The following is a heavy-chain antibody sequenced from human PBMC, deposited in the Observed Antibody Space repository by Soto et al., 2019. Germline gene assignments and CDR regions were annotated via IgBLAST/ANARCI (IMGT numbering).Heavy chain of an antibody. Sequence: GGSLRLSCAASGFTFSSYGMHWVRQAPGKGLEWVAVISYDGSNKYYADSVKGRFTISRDNSKNTLYLQMNSLRAEDTAVYYCEVVGGYSSSSEPIAGLSPIPNGMDVWGQGTTVTVSS. CDR1: GFTFSSYG. CDR2: ISYDGSNK. D-gene: IGHD6-6*01. J-gene: IGHJ6*02. V-gene: IGHV3-30*03. CDR3: EVVGGYSSSSEPIAGLSPIPNGMDV.